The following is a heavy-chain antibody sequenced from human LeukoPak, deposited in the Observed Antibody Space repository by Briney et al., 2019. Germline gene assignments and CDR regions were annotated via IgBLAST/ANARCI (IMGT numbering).Heavy chain of an antibody. J-gene: IGHJ4*02. CDR2: ISSSSSTI. V-gene: IGHV3-48*04. CDR3: ARGCSSTSCYAVDY. Sequence: RGSLRLSCAASGFTFSSYSMNWVRQAPGKGLEWVSYISSSSSTIYYADSVKGRFTISRDNAKNSLYLQMNSLRAEDTAVYYCARGCSSTSCYAVDYWGQGTLVTVSS. CDR1: GFTFSSYS. D-gene: IGHD2-2*01.